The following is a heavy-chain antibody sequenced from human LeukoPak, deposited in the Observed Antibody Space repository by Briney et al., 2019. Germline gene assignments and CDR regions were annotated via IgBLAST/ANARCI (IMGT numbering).Heavy chain of an antibody. CDR2: ISAYNGNT. CDR3: ARDTAGSGWYGGIDY. V-gene: IGHV1-18*01. Sequence: ASVKVSCKASGYTFTSYGISWVRQAPGQGLEWMGWISAYNGNTNYAQKLQGRVTMTTDTSTSTAYMELRSLRSDDTAVYYCARDTAGSGWYGGIDYWGQGTLVTVSS. J-gene: IGHJ4*02. D-gene: IGHD6-19*01. CDR1: GYTFTSYG.